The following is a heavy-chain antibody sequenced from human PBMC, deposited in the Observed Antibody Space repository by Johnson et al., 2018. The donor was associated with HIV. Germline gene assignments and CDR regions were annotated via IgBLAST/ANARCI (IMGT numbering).Heavy chain of an antibody. D-gene: IGHD6-6*01. Sequence: QVQLVESGGGVVQPGRSLRLSCAASGFTFSSYGMHWVRQAPGKGLEWVTVISYDGGLKYYADSVKGRFTISRDNSKNTLYLQMDALRPGDTGIYYCARVHIAARWSNAFDFWGQGTMVTVSS. V-gene: IGHV3-30*03. CDR2: ISYDGGLK. J-gene: IGHJ3*01. CDR1: GFTFSSYG. CDR3: ARVHIAARWSNAFDF.